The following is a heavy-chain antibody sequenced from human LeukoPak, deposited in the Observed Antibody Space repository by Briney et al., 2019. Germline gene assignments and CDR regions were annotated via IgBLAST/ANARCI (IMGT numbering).Heavy chain of an antibody. D-gene: IGHD2-21*02. CDR3: ARGGGDVPAFDI. Sequence: PGRSLRLSCAASGFTFSSYGMHWVRQAPGKGLEWVAVIWYDGSNKYYADSVKGRFTISRDNSKNTLYLQMNSLRAEDTAVYYCARGGGDVPAFDIWGQGTMVTVSS. CDR2: IWYDGSNK. J-gene: IGHJ3*02. CDR1: GFTFSSYG. V-gene: IGHV3-33*01.